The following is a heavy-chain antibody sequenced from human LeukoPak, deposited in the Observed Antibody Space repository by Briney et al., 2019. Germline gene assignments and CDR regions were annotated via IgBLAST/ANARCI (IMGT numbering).Heavy chain of an antibody. CDR3: ARTARHLDY. V-gene: IGHV3-11*04. D-gene: IGHD5-18*01. CDR2: ISGSGTDI. CDR1: GFTFSDLY. J-gene: IGHJ4*02. Sequence: GGSLRLSCEASGFTFSDLYMSWIRQAPGKGLECLSYISGSGTDINYADSVRGRFTISRDNAKNLLYLQMNDLRVEDTAVYYCARTARHLDYWGQGTLVTVSS.